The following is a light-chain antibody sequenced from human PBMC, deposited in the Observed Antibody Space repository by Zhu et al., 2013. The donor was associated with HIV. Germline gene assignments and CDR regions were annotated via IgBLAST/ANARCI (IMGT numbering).Light chain of an antibody. Sequence: AIRMTQSPSSFSASTGDRVTLTCRASQGISSYLAWYQQKAGKAPESLIYAASNLQNGVPSRFSGSGSGTEFTLTITSLQPEDFATYYCQQYNSYPFTFGPGTRVDLK. CDR1: QGISSY. J-gene: IGKJ3*01. CDR2: AAS. V-gene: IGKV1-8*01. CDR3: QQYNSYPFT.